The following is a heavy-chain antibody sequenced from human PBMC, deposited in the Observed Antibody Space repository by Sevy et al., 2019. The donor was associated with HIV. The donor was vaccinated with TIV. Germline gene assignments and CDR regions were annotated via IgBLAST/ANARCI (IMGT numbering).Heavy chain of an antibody. CDR3: RGVGVNTNFDY. Sequence: GGSLRLSCAASGFIFSSYAMSWVRQAPGKGLEWVSGISGSGGSTYYADSVKGRFTISRDNFRKTQYLEMNSLRAEDTAVYYCRGVGVNTNFDYWGQGTLVTVSS. D-gene: IGHD1-26*01. CDR1: GFIFSSYA. CDR2: ISGSGGST. V-gene: IGHV3-23*01. J-gene: IGHJ4*02.